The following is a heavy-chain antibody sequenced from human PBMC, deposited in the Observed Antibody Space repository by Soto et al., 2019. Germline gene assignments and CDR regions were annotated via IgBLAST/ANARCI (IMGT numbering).Heavy chain of an antibody. CDR2: ISYDGGNK. J-gene: IGHJ6*02. CDR1: GFTFNSYG. D-gene: IGHD2-2*01. CDR3: AEVLGYCSSSSCSREAYYYYGMDV. Sequence: GGSRRLSCAASGFTFNSYGIHWVRQAPGKGLEWVATISYDGGNKYHADSVKGRFTISRDNPKNTLYLQMNNLRAEDTAVYYCAEVLGYCSSSSCSREAYYYYGMDVWGPGTTVTVSS. V-gene: IGHV3-30*18.